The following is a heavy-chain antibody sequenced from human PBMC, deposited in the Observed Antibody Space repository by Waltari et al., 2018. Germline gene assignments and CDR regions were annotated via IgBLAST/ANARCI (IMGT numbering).Heavy chain of an antibody. D-gene: IGHD2-8*02. J-gene: IGHJ4*02. CDR1: GYPFTDYH. V-gene: IGHV1-2*04. CDR3: ARRSCTGECYAPYVY. Sequence: QVQLVQSGAEVTKPGASVKVSCKPSGYPFTDYHIHWVRQAPGHGLEWMGWIHPKSGVTYYAQTFQGWVTMTRDTSTSTVYMELSSLKADGTAGYYCARRSCTGECYAPYVYWGQGSLVTVSS. CDR2: IHPKSGVT.